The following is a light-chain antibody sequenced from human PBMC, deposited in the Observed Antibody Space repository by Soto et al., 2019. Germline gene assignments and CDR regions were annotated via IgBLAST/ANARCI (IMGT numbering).Light chain of an antibody. CDR1: SSDIGAYNY. CDR3: TSYTRSSTYV. J-gene: IGLJ1*01. CDR2: DVN. Sequence: QSVLTQPASVSGSPGQSITISCTGTSSDIGAYNYVSWYQQHPGKAPKLMIYDVNNRPSGVSNRFSGSKSGNTASLTISGLQAEDEADYFCTSYTRSSTYVFGTGT. V-gene: IGLV2-14*03.